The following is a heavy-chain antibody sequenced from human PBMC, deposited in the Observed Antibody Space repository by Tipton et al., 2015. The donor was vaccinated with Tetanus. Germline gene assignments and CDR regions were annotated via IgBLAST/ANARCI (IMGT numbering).Heavy chain of an antibody. V-gene: IGHV4-61*05. CDR2: IYYSGST. D-gene: IGHD7-27*01. CDR3: ARIRQVGKPGPFFDY. Sequence: LRLSCTVSGGSITSSLYYWAWIRQPPGKGLEWIGYIYYSGSTNYNPSLRSRVTISVDTSKNQFSLKLSSVTAADTAVYYCARIRQVGKPGPFFDYWGQGTLVTVSS. J-gene: IGHJ4*02. CDR1: GGSITSSLYY.